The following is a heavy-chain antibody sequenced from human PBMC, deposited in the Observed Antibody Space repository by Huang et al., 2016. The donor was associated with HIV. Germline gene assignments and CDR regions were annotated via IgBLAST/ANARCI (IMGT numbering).Heavy chain of an antibody. Sequence: QVQLVESGGGVVQPGRSLRLSCAASGFTFSSYAMHWVRQAPGKGLEGVAVISYDGSNKYYADSVKGRFTISRDNSNNTLYLQMNSLRAEDTAVYYCASGYYRYWGQGTLVTVSS. CDR1: GFTFSSYA. CDR2: ISYDGSNK. J-gene: IGHJ4*02. CDR3: ASGYYRY. D-gene: IGHD3-22*01. V-gene: IGHV3-30-3*01.